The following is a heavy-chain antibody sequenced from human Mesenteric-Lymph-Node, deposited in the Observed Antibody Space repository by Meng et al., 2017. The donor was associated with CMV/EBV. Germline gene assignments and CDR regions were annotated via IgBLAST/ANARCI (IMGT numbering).Heavy chain of an antibody. CDR2: INPINGDT. CDR1: GYTFSDYY. J-gene: IGHJ4*02. Sequence: ASVKVSCKASGYTFSDYYMHWVRQAPGQGLEWMGWINPINGDTDFPQKFQGRVTMTRDTSISTAYMELSGLTYADTAVYFCATIASLADYWGQGTQVTVSS. CDR3: ATIASLADY. V-gene: IGHV1-2*02.